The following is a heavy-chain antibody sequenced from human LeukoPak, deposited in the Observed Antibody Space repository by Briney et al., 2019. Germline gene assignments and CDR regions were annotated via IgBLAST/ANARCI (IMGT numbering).Heavy chain of an antibody. Sequence: SETLSLTCTVSGGSTSSYYWSWIRQPPGKGLEWIGYIYYSGSTNYNPSLKSRVTISVDTSKNQFSLKLSSVTAADTAVYYCARGGYSYGYYMDVWGKGTTVTVSS. CDR3: ARGGYSYGYYMDV. D-gene: IGHD5-18*01. CDR2: IYYSGST. V-gene: IGHV4-59*01. CDR1: GGSTSSYY. J-gene: IGHJ6*03.